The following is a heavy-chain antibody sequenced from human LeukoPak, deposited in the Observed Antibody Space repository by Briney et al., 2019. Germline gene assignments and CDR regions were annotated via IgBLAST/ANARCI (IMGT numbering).Heavy chain of an antibody. CDR1: GFTFSSYA. J-gene: IGHJ5*02. CDR2: ISYDGSNK. Sequence: PGGSLRLSCAASGFTFSSYAMHWVRQAPGKGLEWVAVISYDGSNKYYADSVKGRFTISRDNSKNTLYLQMNSLRAEDTAVYYCASAYGDYGGGGWFDPWGQGTLVTVSS. CDR3: ASAYGDYGGGGWFDP. V-gene: IGHV3-30-3*01. D-gene: IGHD4-17*01.